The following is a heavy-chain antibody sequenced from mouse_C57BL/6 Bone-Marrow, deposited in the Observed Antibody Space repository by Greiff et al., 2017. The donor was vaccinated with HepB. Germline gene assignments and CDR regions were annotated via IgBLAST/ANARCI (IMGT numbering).Heavy chain of an antibody. V-gene: IGHV1-19*01. D-gene: IGHD1-1*01. Sequence: EVQLQQSGPVLVKPGASVKMSCKASGYTFTDYYMNWVKQSHGKSLEWIGVINPYNGGTSYNQKFKGKATLTVDTSSSTAYMELNSLTSEDSAVYYCARDAIITTDYGSRRDYFDYWGQGTTLTVSS. J-gene: IGHJ2*01. CDR2: INPYNGGT. CDR1: GYTFTDYY. CDR3: ARDAIITTDYGSRRDYFDY.